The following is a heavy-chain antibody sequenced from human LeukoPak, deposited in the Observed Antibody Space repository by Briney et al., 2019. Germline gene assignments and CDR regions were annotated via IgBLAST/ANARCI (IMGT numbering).Heavy chain of an antibody. D-gene: IGHD2-2*01. V-gene: IGHV1-69*13. CDR1: GGTFSSYA. J-gene: IGHJ6*02. CDR2: IIPIFGTA. Sequence: SVKVSCKASGGTFSSYAISWVRQVPGQGLEWMGGIIPIFGTANYAQKFQGRVTITADESTSTAYMELSSLRSEDTAVYYCARPRLYQLPFCMDVWGQGTTVTVSS. CDR3: ARPRLYQLPFCMDV.